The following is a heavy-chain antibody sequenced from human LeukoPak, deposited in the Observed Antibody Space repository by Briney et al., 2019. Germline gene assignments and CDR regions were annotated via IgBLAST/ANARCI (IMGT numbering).Heavy chain of an antibody. CDR1: GYSFTSYW. Sequence: GESLEISCQGSGYSFTSYWIGWVRQMPGKSLGWMGIIYPGDSDTRYSPYFQGQVTISADKSISTAYLQWRSMKASDNAMYYCARLDGYCSSTSCRLGDYWGQGTLVTVSS. CDR2: IYPGDSDT. D-gene: IGHD2-2*03. CDR3: ARLDGYCSSTSCRLGDY. V-gene: IGHV5-51*01. J-gene: IGHJ4*02.